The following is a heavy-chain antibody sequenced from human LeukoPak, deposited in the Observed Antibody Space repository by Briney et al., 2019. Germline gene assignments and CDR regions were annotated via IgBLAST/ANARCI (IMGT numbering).Heavy chain of an antibody. CDR2: ISISSTAI. Sequence: GGSLRLFCAASGFIFSTHNMNWVRQAPGKGLEWVSYISISSTAIYYADSVKCRFTISRDNAKNSLYLQMNSLRVEDTAVYYCAREPLEAGAGTSDYWGQGTLVTVSS. D-gene: IGHD6-19*01. CDR1: GFIFSTHN. J-gene: IGHJ4*02. V-gene: IGHV3-48*01. CDR3: AREPLEAGAGTSDY.